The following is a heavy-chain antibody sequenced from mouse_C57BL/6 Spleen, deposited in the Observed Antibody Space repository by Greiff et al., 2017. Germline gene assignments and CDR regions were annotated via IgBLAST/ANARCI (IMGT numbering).Heavy chain of an antibody. CDR3: ARDPGGNYEDWYFDV. J-gene: IGHJ1*03. V-gene: IGHV5-4*01. CDR2: ISDGGSYT. Sequence: EVQRVESGGGLVKPGGSLKLSCAASGFTFSSYAMSWVRQTPEKRLEWVATISDGGSYTYYPDNVKGRFTISRDNAKNNLYLQMSHLKSEDTAMYYCARDPGGNYEDWYFDVWGTGTTVTVSS. CDR1: GFTFSSYA. D-gene: IGHD2-1*01.